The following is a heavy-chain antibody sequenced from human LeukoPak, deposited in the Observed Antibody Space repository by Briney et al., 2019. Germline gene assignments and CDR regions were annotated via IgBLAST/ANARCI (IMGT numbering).Heavy chain of an antibody. D-gene: IGHD1-26*01. J-gene: IGHJ4*02. CDR3: ARLRYSGSYYVYY. Sequence: PSETLSLTCTVSGGSISSSSYYLGWIRQPPGKGLEWIGSIYYSGSTYYNPSLKSRVTISVDTSKNQFSLKLSSVTAADTAVYYCARLRYSGSYYVYYWGQGTLVTVSS. CDR2: IYYSGST. CDR1: GGSISSSSYY. V-gene: IGHV4-39*01.